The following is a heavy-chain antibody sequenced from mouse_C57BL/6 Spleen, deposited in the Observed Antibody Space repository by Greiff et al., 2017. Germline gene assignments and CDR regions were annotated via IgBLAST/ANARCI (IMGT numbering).Heavy chain of an antibody. V-gene: IGHV1-22*01. CDR2: INPNNGGT. CDR3: ARDDGYYLFAY. D-gene: IGHD2-3*01. J-gene: IGHJ3*01. Sequence: VQLQQSGPELVKPGASVKMSCKASGYTFTDYNMHWVKQSHGKSLEWIGYINPNNGGTSYNQKFKGKATLTVNRSSSTAYMELRSLTSDDSAVYCCARDDGYYLFAYWGQGTLVTVSA. CDR1: GYTFTDYN.